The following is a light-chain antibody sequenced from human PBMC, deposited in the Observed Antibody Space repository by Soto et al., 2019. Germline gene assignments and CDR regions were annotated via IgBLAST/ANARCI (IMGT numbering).Light chain of an antibody. Sequence: QLVLTQSPSASASLGASGKLTCTLNSGHSNYAIAWHQQQPEKGPRYLMKLNSDGSHSKGDGIPNRFSGSSSGAERYLTISSLQSEDEADYYCQTWGTGIVIFGGGTKLTVL. CDR2: LNSDGSH. CDR3: QTWGTGIVI. J-gene: IGLJ2*01. V-gene: IGLV4-69*01. CDR1: SGHSNYA.